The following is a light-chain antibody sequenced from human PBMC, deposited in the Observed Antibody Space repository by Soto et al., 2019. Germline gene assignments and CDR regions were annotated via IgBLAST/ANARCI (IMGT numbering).Light chain of an antibody. Sequence: DIVMTQSPATLSLSPGERATFSCRASQDISTNLAWYQQKPGQAPSLLIYAASTRATGIPARFSGSGSGTEFTLTVSSLQSEGVAICFCQHYNNWPPGTFGQGTKVEFK. CDR1: QDISTN. V-gene: IGKV3-15*01. CDR3: QHYNNWPPGT. J-gene: IGKJ1*01. CDR2: AAS.